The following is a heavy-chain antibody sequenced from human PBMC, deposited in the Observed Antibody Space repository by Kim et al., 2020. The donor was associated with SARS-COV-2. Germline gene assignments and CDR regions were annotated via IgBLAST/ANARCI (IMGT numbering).Heavy chain of an antibody. CDR3: ARDPITAMATYYYYGMDV. D-gene: IGHD5-18*01. V-gene: IGHV1-3*01. CDR1: GYTFTSYA. J-gene: IGHJ6*02. CDR2: INAGNGNT. Sequence: ASVKVSCKASGYTFTSYAMHWVRQAPGQRLEWMGWINAGNGNTKYSQKFQGRVTITRDTSASTAYMELSSLRSEDTAVYYCARDPITAMATYYYYGMDVWGQGTTVTVSS.